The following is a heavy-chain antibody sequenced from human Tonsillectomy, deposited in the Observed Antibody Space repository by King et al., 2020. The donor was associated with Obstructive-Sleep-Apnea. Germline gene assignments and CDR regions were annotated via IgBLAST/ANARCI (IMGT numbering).Heavy chain of an antibody. Sequence: VQLQESGPGLVKPSETLSLNCSVSGGSISSFYWIWIRQPPGKGREWIGYIVYIGSTNYNPSLKSRVTISVDTAKNQFSLKLNSVTAADTAVYYCARLNGGNWGQGTLVTVSS. V-gene: IGHV4-59*08. CDR2: IVYIGST. J-gene: IGHJ4*02. CDR3: ARLNGGN. D-gene: IGHD3-16*01. CDR1: GGSISSFY.